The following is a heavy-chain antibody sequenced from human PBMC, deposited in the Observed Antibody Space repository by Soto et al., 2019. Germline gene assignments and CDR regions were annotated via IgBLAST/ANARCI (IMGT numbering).Heavy chain of an antibody. CDR3: ARGYCSGGSCPFFFDY. CDR2: IYYSGST. Sequence: PSETLSLTCTVSGGSISSRSYYWGWIRQPPGKGLEWIGSIYYSGSTYYNPSLKSRVTISVDTSKNQFSLKLSSVTAADTAVYYCARGYCSGGSCPFFFDYWGQGSLVTVSS. V-gene: IGHV4-39*07. D-gene: IGHD2-15*01. CDR1: GGSISSRSYY. J-gene: IGHJ4*02.